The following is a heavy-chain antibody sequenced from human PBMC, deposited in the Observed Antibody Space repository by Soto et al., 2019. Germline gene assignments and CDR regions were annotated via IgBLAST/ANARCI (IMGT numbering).Heavy chain of an antibody. Sequence: QVPVVQSGVEVRRPGSSVKVSCKASGDTFKNCVISWVRQAPGQGLEWMGGIIPLFRTTDFAQRFQGRLTITTDESTTTAYMELSRLRSEDTATYYCAAELGFGKLSVVWGQGTTVIVSS. V-gene: IGHV1-69*01. CDR2: IIPLFRTT. CDR1: GDTFKNCV. CDR3: AAELGFGKLSVV. D-gene: IGHD3-10*01. J-gene: IGHJ6*02.